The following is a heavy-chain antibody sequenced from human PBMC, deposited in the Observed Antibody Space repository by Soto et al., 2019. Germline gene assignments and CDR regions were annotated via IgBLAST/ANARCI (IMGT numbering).Heavy chain of an antibody. D-gene: IGHD3-9*01. CDR1: GFTFSNYA. CDR3: VRDTDWAFDY. V-gene: IGHV3-23*01. Sequence: PGGSLRLSCAASGFTFSNYAMSWVRQAPGKGLEWVSAISGSGGSTYYADSVKGRFTISRDNSKNTLYLQMNNLRTVDTAVYYCVRDTDWAFDYWGQGTVVTVSS. J-gene: IGHJ4*02. CDR2: ISGSGGST.